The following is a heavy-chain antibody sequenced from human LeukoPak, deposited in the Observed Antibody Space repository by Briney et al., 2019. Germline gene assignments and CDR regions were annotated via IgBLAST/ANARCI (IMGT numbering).Heavy chain of an antibody. D-gene: IGHD5-12*01. CDR2: INHSGST. CDR1: GGSFSGYY. Sequence: PSETLSLTCAVYGGSFSGYYWSWIRQPPGKGLEWIGEINHSGSTNYNPSLKSRVTISVDTSKNKFSLKLSSVTAADTAVYYCARLQWLLGPIYYYYMDVWGKGTTVTISS. J-gene: IGHJ6*03. V-gene: IGHV4-34*01. CDR3: ARLQWLLGPIYYYYMDV.